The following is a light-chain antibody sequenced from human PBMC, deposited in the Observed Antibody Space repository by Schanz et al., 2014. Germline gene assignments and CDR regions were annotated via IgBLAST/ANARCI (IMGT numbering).Light chain of an antibody. CDR1: SSDVGGYNY. CDR3: ATWDDGLTARV. V-gene: IGLV2-14*01. Sequence: QSALTQPASVSGSPGQSITISCTGTSSDVGGYNYVSWYQQHPGKAPKLLIYDVTKRPSGVPDRFSGSKSGITASLAIIGLQSEDEADYYCATWDDGLTARVFGGGTKVTVL. J-gene: IGLJ3*02. CDR2: DVT.